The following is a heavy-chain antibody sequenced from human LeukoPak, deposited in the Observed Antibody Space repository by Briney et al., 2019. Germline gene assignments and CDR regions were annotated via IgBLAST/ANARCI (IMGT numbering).Heavy chain of an antibody. V-gene: IGHV1-18*01. J-gene: IGHJ3*02. CDR1: GYTFNTYG. D-gene: IGHD6-19*01. CDR3: ARWSYSSDWYFGTLDI. Sequence: ASVTVSCKASGYTFNTYGISWVRQARGQGREWMGWISTYDGNTNYAHNLQGRVTITTDTSKRTAYMELRSLRSADTAVYYCARWSYSSDWYFGTLDIWGQGTTVTISS. CDR2: ISTYDGNT.